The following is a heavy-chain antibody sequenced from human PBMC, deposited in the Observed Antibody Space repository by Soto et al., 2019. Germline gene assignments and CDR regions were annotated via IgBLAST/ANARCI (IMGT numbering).Heavy chain of an antibody. CDR3: GAKYRGSQGELGGGMDV. V-gene: IGHV1-69*01. CDR2: IIPIFGTA. CDR1: GGTFSSYA. Sequence: QVQLVQSGAEVKKPGSSVKVSCKASGGTFSSYAISWVRQAPGQGLEWMGGIIPIFGTANYAQKFQGRVTIPAEESTSTANMEVSSMGSKDRAVYYWGAKYRGSQGELGGGMDVWGQGTTVTVSS. J-gene: IGHJ6*02. D-gene: IGHD7-27*01.